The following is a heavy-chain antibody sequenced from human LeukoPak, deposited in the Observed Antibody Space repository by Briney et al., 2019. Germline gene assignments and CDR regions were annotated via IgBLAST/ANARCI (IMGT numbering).Heavy chain of an antibody. J-gene: IGHJ4*02. CDR3: AKGFYIVEVPAAHPYFDY. CDR1: GFIFSKAW. Sequence: GGSLRLSCAASGFIFSKAWMGWVRQAPGKGLEWVAFIRYDGSNKYYADSVKGRFTISRDNSKNTLYLQMNSLRAEDTAVYYCAKGFYIVEVPAAHPYFDYWGQGTLVTVSS. D-gene: IGHD2-2*01. V-gene: IGHV3-30*02. CDR2: IRYDGSNK.